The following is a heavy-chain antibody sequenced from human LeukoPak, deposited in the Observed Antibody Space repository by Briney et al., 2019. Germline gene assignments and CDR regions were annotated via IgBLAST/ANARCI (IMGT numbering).Heavy chain of an antibody. CDR1: GGSFSGYY. Sequence: SETLSLTCAVYGGSFSGYYWSWIRQPPGKGLEWIGEINHSGSTNYNPSLKSRVTISIDTSKNQFSLKLSSVTAADTAVYYCARARPRIVVVVAATNYNYMDVWGKGTTVTVSS. J-gene: IGHJ6*03. V-gene: IGHV4-34*01. CDR2: INHSGST. D-gene: IGHD2-15*01. CDR3: ARARPRIVVVVAATNYNYMDV.